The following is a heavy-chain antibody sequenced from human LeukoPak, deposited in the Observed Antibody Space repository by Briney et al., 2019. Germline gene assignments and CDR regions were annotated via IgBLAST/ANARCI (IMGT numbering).Heavy chain of an antibody. CDR3: AGGVTMAAFDI. CDR2: IYYSGST. D-gene: IGHD3-10*01. CDR1: GGSISSSSYY. Sequence: PSETLSLTCTVSGGSISSSSYYWGWIRQPPGKGLEWIGSIYYSGSTYYNPSLKSRVTISLDGSKNQFSLRLSSVTAADTAMYYCAGGVTMAAFDIWGQGTMLTVSS. J-gene: IGHJ3*02. V-gene: IGHV4-39*07.